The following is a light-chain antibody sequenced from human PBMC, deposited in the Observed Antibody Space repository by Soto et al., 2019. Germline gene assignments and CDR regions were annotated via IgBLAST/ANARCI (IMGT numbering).Light chain of an antibody. Sequence: QSALTQPASVSGSPGQTITISCTGTSSDGGGYEFVSWYQQHPDNAPKLIIYDVSDRPAGESSRFSGSKSATTALPTSWGQQADEADYYCGGWYTSSGTCVFGAGTQLTVL. V-gene: IGLV2-14*01. CDR3: GWYTSSGTCV. CDR2: DVS. CDR1: SSDGGGYEF. J-gene: IGLJ7*01.